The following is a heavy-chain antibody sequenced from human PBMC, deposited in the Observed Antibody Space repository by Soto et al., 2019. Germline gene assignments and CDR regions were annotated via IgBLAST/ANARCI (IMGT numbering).Heavy chain of an antibody. CDR3: ARYEYGNSLYGVDV. D-gene: IGHD1-7*01. J-gene: IGHJ6*02. CDR1: VESFSGYY. CDR2: VDHRGST. Sequence: QVHLQQRGAGLLKPSETLSLNCVVSVESFSGYYWSWIRQTPGMGLEWIGEVDHRGSTTYNPSLKNRASISIDSSKNLFSLELTSVTAADTALYFCARYEYGNSLYGVDVWGQGTRVTVSS. V-gene: IGHV4-34*02.